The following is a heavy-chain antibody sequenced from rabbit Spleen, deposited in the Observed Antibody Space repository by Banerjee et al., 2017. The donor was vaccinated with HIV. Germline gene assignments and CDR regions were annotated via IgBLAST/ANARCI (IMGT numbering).Heavy chain of an antibody. CDR2: LYTSGGST. D-gene: IGHD8-1*01. V-gene: IGHV1S40*01. J-gene: IGHJ6*01. CDR1: GFTINSSYY. Sequence: QSLEESGGDLVKPGASLTLTCKASGFTINSSYYMCWVRQAPGKGLEWIGCLYTSGGSTDYASWAKGRFTISKTSSTTVTLQLTSLTAADTATYFCARDSGSSFSSYGMDLWGQGTLVTVS. CDR3: ARDSGSSFSSYGMDL.